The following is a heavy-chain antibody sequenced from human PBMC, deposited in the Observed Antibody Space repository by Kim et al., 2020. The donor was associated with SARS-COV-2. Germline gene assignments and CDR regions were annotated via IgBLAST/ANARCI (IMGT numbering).Heavy chain of an antibody. CDR1: GFTFDDYA. D-gene: IGHD4-17*01. Sequence: GGSLRPSCAASGFTFDDYAMHWVRQAPGKGLEWVSGISWNSGSIGYADSVKGRFTISRDNAKNSLYLQMNSLRAEDTALYYCAKDKRAYGEHFDYWGQGT. CDR3: AKDKRAYGEHFDY. J-gene: IGHJ4*02. CDR2: ISWNSGSI. V-gene: IGHV3-9*01.